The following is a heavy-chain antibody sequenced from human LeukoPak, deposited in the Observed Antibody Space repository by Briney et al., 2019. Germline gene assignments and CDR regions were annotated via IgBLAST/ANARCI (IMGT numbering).Heavy chain of an antibody. D-gene: IGHD6-19*01. CDR1: GFTFSDYY. Sequence: GGSLRLSCAASGFTFSDYYMSWIRQAPGKGLEWVSYISSSGSTIYYADSVKGRFTISRDNAKNSLYLQMNSLRAEDTAVYYCARDPKQWLANYFDYWGQGTLVTVSS. CDR2: ISSSGSTI. CDR3: ARDPKQWLANYFDY. V-gene: IGHV3-11*01. J-gene: IGHJ4*02.